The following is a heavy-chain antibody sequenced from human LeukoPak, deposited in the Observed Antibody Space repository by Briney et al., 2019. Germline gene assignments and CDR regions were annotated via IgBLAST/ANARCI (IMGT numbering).Heavy chain of an antibody. D-gene: IGHD3-3*01. Sequence: GGSLRLSCAASGFTFSSYAMSWVRQAPGKGLEWVSAISGSGGSTYYADSVKGRFTISRDNSKNTLYLQMNSLRAEDTAEYYCAKDLTLRFLDHHNWFDPWGQGTLVTVSS. CDR1: GFTFSSYA. CDR2: ISGSGGST. V-gene: IGHV3-23*01. CDR3: AKDLTLRFLDHHNWFDP. J-gene: IGHJ5*02.